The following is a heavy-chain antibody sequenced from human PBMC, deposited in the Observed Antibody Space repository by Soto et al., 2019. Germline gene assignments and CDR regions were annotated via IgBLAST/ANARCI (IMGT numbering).Heavy chain of an antibody. CDR2: LSPLKGRT. Sequence: QVQLVQSGPDLKRPGASMKVSCKASGYTFTSYGISWVRQAPGQGLEWMAWLSPLKGRTQYSQKAQGRVTLSTATSSNTAYMEMTTLRVDDTSVYYCAMDYGDRPEYFKHWGQGTLVTVS. D-gene: IGHD4-17*01. CDR3: AMDYGDRPEYFKH. J-gene: IGHJ1*01. V-gene: IGHV1-18*04. CDR1: GYTFTSYG.